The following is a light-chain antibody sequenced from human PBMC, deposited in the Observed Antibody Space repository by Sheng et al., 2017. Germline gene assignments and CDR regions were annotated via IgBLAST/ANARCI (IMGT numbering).Light chain of an antibody. CDR3: QQTYTTLPLT. V-gene: IGKV1-NL1*01. CDR1: QGISNS. CDR2: AAS. J-gene: IGKJ4*01. Sequence: DIQMTQSPSSLSASVGDRVTITCRASQGISNSLAWYQQKPGKAPKLLLYAASRLESGVPSRFSGSGSGTDFTLTISSLQPEDSATYYCQQTYTTLPLTFGGGTKVEIK.